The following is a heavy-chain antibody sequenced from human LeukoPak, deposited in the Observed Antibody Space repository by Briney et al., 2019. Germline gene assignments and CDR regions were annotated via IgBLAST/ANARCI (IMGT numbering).Heavy chain of an antibody. CDR2: IFYSGSA. V-gene: IGHV4-39*01. J-gene: IGHJ6*03. Sequence: SETLSLTCTVSGGSISSSTYYWLWIRHPPGKGLEWSGYIFYSGSAYYNLSLKSRFTISVDTSKNQFSLKLSSVTAADTAVYYCARAYYYYYYMDVWGKGTTVTISS. CDR3: ARAYYYYYYMDV. CDR1: GGSISSSTYY.